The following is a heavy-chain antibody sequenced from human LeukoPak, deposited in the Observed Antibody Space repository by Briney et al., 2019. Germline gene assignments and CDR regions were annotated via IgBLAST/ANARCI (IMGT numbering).Heavy chain of an antibody. CDR2: IRSKANSYAK. D-gene: IGHD1-26*01. Sequence: GGSLRLSCAASGFTFSSSSMHWVRQASGKGLEWVGRIRSKANSYAKAYPASVKGRFTISGDDSKNTAYLQMNGLRAEDTAVYYCARGGSYLSAFDIWGQGTMVTVSS. V-gene: IGHV3-73*01. CDR3: ARGGSYLSAFDI. CDR1: GFTFSSSS. J-gene: IGHJ3*02.